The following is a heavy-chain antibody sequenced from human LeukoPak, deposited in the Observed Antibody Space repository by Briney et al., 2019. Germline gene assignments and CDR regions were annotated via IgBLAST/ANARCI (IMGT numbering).Heavy chain of an antibody. D-gene: IGHD2-2*01. CDR2: IIPIFGTA. V-gene: IGHV1-69*13. CDR3: ARGDSSTSGGYYYGMDV. J-gene: IGHJ6*02. Sequence: ASVKVSCKASGGTFSSHAISWVRQAPGQGLEWMGGIIPIFGTAKYAQKFQGRVTITADESTSTAYMELSSLRSEDTAVYYCARGDSSTSGGYYYGMDVWGQGTTVTVSS. CDR1: GGTFSSHA.